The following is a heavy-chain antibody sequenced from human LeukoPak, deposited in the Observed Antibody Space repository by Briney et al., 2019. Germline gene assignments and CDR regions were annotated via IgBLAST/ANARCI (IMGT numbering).Heavy chain of an antibody. V-gene: IGHV1-46*01. CDR3: ASSEALEWYFDY. CDR1: GYTFTSYY. Sequence: GASVKVSCKASGYTFTSYYMHWVRQAPGQGLEWMGIINPSGGSTSYAQNFQGRVTMTRDTSTSTVYMELSSLRSEDTAVYYCASSEALEWYFDYWGQGTLVTVSS. CDR2: INPSGGST. J-gene: IGHJ4*02. D-gene: IGHD3-3*01.